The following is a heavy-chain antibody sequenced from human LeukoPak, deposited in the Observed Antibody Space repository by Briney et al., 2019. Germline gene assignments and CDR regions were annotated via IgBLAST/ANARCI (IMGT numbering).Heavy chain of an antibody. CDR2: ISAYNGNT. J-gene: IGHJ4*02. Sequence: ASVKVSCKASGYTFTSYGISWVRQAPGQGLEWMGWISAYNGNTNYAQKLQGRVTMTTDTSTSTAYMELRSLRSDDTAVYYCARAIHNYYDSGGYSDYWGQGTLVTVSS. D-gene: IGHD3-22*01. CDR3: ARAIHNYYDSGGYSDY. V-gene: IGHV1-18*01. CDR1: GYTFTSYG.